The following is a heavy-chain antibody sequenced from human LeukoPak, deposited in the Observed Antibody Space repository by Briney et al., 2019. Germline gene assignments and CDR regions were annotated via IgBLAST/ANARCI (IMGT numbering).Heavy chain of an antibody. CDR2: IYYSGST. CDR3: ARAPPSIYYYYMDV. D-gene: IGHD2/OR15-2a*01. V-gene: IGHV4-39*01. J-gene: IGHJ6*03. CDR1: GGSISSSSYY. Sequence: SETLSLTCTVSGGSISSSSYYWGWIRQPPGKGLEWIGSIYYSGSTYYNPSLKSRVTISVDTSKDQFSLKLSSVTAADTAVYYCARAPPSIYYYYMDVWGKGTTVTVSS.